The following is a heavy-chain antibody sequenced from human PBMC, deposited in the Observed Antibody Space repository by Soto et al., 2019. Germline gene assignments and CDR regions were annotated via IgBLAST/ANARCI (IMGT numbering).Heavy chain of an antibody. V-gene: IGHV3-11*06. J-gene: IGHJ4*02. CDR3: ARDRYDDFWSGYTTLPDHFDY. CDR1: GFTFSDYY. CDR2: ISSSSSYT. D-gene: IGHD3-3*01. Sequence: AGGSLRLSCAASGFTFSDYYMSWIRQAPGKGLEWVSYISSSSSYTNYADSVKGRFTISRDNAKNSLYLQMNSLRAEDTAVYYCARDRYDDFWSGYTTLPDHFDYWGQGTLVTVSS.